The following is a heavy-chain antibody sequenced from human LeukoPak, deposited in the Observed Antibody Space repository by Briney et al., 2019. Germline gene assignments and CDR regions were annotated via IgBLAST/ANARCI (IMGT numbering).Heavy chain of an antibody. CDR2: IYYSGTT. V-gene: IGHV4-39*01. D-gene: IGHD3-16*01. Sequence: PSETLSLTCTVSGGSVSSSSYYWGWIRQPPGKGLEWIGSIYYSGTTYYNPSLKSRVTISVDTPKNQFSLKLSSVTAADTAVYYCARFGVFFDIGAKGKMFTVSS. CDR3: ARFGVFFDI. CDR1: GGSVSSSSYY. J-gene: IGHJ3*02.